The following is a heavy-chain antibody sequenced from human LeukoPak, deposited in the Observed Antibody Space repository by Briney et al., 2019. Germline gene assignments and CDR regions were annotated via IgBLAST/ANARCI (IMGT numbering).Heavy chain of an antibody. J-gene: IGHJ4*02. D-gene: IGHD3-10*01. CDR2: IKQDGSEK. CDR1: GFTFSSYW. CDR3: AKVSVVRGVNTFDY. V-gene: IGHV3-7*01. Sequence: PGGSLRLSCAASGFTFSSYWMSWVRQAPGKGLEWVANIKQDGSEKYYVDSVKGRFTISRDNAKNSLYLQMNSLRAEDTAVYYCAKVSVVRGVNTFDYWGQGTLVTVSS.